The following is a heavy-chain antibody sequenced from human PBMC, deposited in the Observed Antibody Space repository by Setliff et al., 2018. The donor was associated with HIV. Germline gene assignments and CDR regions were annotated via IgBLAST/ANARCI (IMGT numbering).Heavy chain of an antibody. Sequence: ASVKVSCKASGYTFTGYYMYWVRQAPGQGLEWMGWINPNRGGTNYAQKVQGRVTMTRDTSISTAYMELSRLRSDDTAVYYCARSSGAAEADYWGRGTLVTVSS. V-gene: IGHV1-2*02. CDR1: GYTFTGYY. D-gene: IGHD6-13*01. CDR2: INPNRGGT. CDR3: ARSSGAAEADY. J-gene: IGHJ4*02.